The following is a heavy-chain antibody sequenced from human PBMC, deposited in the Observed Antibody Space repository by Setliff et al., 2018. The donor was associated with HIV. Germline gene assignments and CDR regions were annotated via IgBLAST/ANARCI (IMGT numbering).Heavy chain of an antibody. CDR3: ARDIAAWGYFDY. Sequence: GASVKVSCKASGYTFDSYGISWVRQAPGQGLEWMGWITDYNGNTNYAQKLQGRVTMTTDTSTSTAYMELRSLRSDDTAVYYCARDIAAWGYFDYWGQGTLVTVSS. CDR1: GYTFDSYG. D-gene: IGHD6-6*01. V-gene: IGHV1-18*01. CDR2: ITDYNGNT. J-gene: IGHJ4*02.